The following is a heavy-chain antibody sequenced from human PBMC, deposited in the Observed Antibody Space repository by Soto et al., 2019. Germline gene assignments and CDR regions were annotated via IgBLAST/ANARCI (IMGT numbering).Heavy chain of an antibody. Sequence: QVQLVESGGSVVQPGRSLRLSCAASGFTFSNYGMHWVRQTPGKGLEWVAVISYDGSNKYYADSVKGRFTISRDNSKNTLYLQMNSLRAEDTAVYYCVKGGYHYFDYWGQGTLVTVSS. J-gene: IGHJ4*02. CDR1: GFTFSNYG. D-gene: IGHD5-12*01. CDR2: ISYDGSNK. V-gene: IGHV3-30*18. CDR3: VKGGYHYFDY.